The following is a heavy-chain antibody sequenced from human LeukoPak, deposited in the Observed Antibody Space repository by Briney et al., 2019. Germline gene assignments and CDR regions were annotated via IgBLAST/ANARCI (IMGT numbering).Heavy chain of an antibody. J-gene: IGHJ5*02. CDR2: IKIRTDNFAT. D-gene: IGHD2-2*01. Sequence: PGGSLRLSYAASGFTFSGSDVHWIRQASGKGLEWVGRIKIRTDNFATAYAASVKGRFTISRDDSKNTAYLLMNSLKTDDTAVYYCGFRSTEGLYKWFDPWGQGTLVTVSS. CDR3: GFRSTEGLYKWFDP. CDR1: GFTFSGSD. V-gene: IGHV3-73*01.